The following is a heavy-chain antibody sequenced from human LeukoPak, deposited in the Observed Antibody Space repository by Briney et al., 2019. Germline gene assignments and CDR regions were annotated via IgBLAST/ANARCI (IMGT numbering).Heavy chain of an antibody. CDR1: GYTFTGYY. CDR3: ARESAGGRDYYFDY. V-gene: IGHV1-2*02. J-gene: IGHJ4*02. CDR2: INPNSGGT. Sequence: ASVKVSCKASGYTFTGYYMHWVRQAPGQGLEWMGWINPNSGGTNYAQKFQGRVTMTRDTSISTAYMELSRLRSDDTAVYYCARESAGGRDYYFDYWGQGTLVTVSS. D-gene: IGHD2-15*01.